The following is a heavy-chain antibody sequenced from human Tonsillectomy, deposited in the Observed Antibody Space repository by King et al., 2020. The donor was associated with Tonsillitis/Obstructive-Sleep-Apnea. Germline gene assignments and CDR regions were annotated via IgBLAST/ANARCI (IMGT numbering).Heavy chain of an antibody. Sequence: VQLVESGGGLVKPGGSLRLSCAASGFTFSTYWMHWVRQAPGKGLVWVSRINSDGSSTNYADSVKGRFTISRDNAKNTLYLQMNSLRAEDTAVYYCARDGRGCYYDDYYYFGMDVWGQGTTVTVPS. V-gene: IGHV3-74*01. CDR1: GFTFSTYW. J-gene: IGHJ6*02. CDR2: INSDGSST. D-gene: IGHD1-26*01. CDR3: ARDGRGCYYDDYYYFGMDV.